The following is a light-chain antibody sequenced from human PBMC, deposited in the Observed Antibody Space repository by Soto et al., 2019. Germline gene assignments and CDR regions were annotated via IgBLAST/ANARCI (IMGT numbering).Light chain of an antibody. Sequence: QSVLTQPASGSGSPGQSITISCTGTSSDIGGYYYVSWYQHHPGKAPKLLIYQVTNRPSRVSNRFSGSKSGNTASLTISGLQADDEADYYCTSCSSSDIFYVFGTGTKVTVL. V-gene: IGLV2-14*01. CDR1: SSDIGGYYY. J-gene: IGLJ1*01. CDR2: QVT. CDR3: TSCSSSDIFYV.